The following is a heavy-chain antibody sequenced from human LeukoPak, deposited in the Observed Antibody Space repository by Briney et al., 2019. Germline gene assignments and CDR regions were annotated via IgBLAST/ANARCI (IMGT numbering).Heavy chain of an antibody. V-gene: IGHV1-8*01. CDR2: MNPNSGNS. D-gene: IGHD3-3*01. Sequence: ASVKVSRKASGYTFTSYDINWVRQATGQGLEWMGWMNPNSGNSGYAQKFQGRVTMTRNTSISTAYMELSSLRSEDTAVYYCARDQRDFWSGYYPVYYYYGMDVWGQGTTVTVSS. J-gene: IGHJ6*02. CDR1: GYTFTSYD. CDR3: ARDQRDFWSGYYPVYYYYGMDV.